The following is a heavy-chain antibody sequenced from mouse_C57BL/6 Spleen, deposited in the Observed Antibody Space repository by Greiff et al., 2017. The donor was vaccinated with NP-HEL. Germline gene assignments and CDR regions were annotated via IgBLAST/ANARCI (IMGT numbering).Heavy chain of an antibody. CDR1: GYAFSSSW. CDR2: IYPGDGDT. Sequence: VMLVESGPELVKPGASVKISCKASGYAFSSSWMNWVKQRPGKGLEWIGRIYPGDGDTNYNGKFKGKSTLTADKSSSTAYMQLSSLTSEDSAVYFCARQRDGGVYFDYWGQGTTLTVSS. V-gene: IGHV1-82*01. J-gene: IGHJ2*01. CDR3: ARQRDGGVYFDY. D-gene: IGHD3-3*01.